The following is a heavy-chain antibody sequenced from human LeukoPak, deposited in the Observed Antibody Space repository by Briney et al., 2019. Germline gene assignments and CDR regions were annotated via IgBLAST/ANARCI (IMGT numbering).Heavy chain of an antibody. V-gene: IGHV4-34*01. CDR2: INHSGST. CDR3: ARDSYYDTPSY. D-gene: IGHD3-22*01. Sequence: SETLSLTCAVYGGSFSGYYWSWIRQPPGKGLEWIGEINHSGSTNYNPSLKSRVTISVDTSKNQFSLKLSSVTAADTAVYYCARDSYYDTPSYWGQGTLVTVSS. CDR1: GGSFSGYY. J-gene: IGHJ4*02.